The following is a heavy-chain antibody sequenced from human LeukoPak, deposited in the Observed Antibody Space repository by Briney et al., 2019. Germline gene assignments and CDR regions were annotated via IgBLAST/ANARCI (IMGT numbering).Heavy chain of an antibody. CDR3: AKSGSVPPDY. CDR1: GFTFTIYA. D-gene: IGHD2-2*01. CDR2: ISDSGDRT. Sequence: GGSLGLSCAASGFTFTIYAMSWVRQSPGKGLGWVSSISDSGDRTYYADSVKGRFTISRDNSRNTLYLQVNSLRAEDTAVYYCAKSGSVPPDYWGQGTLVTVSS. V-gene: IGHV3-23*01. J-gene: IGHJ4*02.